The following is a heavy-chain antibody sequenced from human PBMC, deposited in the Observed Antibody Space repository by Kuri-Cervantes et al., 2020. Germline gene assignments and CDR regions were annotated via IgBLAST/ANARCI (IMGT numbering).Heavy chain of an antibody. CDR3: ARDYYDSSGTFDY. V-gene: IGHV4-61*02. CDR1: GGSISSGSYY. Sequence: SETLSLTCTVSGGSISSGSYYRSWIRQPAGKGLEWIGRIYTSGSTNYNPSLKSRVTISVDASKNQFSLQLSSVTAADTAVYYCARDYYDSSGTFDYWGQGTLVTVSS. D-gene: IGHD3-22*01. CDR2: IYTSGST. J-gene: IGHJ4*02.